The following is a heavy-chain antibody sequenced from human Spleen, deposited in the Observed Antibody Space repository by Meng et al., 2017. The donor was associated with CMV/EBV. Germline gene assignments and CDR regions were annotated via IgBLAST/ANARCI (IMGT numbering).Heavy chain of an antibody. Sequence: TSGGGVGWIRQPPGKALEWLALIYWNDDKRYSPSLKSRLTITKDTSKNQVVLTMTNMDPVDTATYYCAHSAGQYFDFWSGKYNWFDPWGQGTLVTVSS. J-gene: IGHJ5*02. CDR1: TSGGG. V-gene: IGHV2-5*01. D-gene: IGHD3-3*01. CDR3: AHSAGQYFDFWSGKYNWFDP. CDR2: IYWNDDK.